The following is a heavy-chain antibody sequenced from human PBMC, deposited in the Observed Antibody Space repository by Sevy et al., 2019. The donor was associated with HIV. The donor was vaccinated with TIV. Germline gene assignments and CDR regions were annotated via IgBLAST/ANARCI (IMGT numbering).Heavy chain of an antibody. V-gene: IGHV3-74*01. CDR3: ARDTYFDL. Sequence: GGSLRLSCAGSGFTFSGHWMHWVRQAPGKGLVWVSRINTDGSSTDYADSVKDRCTISRDNTKNTLYLQMSSLRVEDTAVYYCARDTYFDLWGRGTLVTVSS. CDR1: GFTFSGHW. CDR2: INTDGSST. J-gene: IGHJ2*01.